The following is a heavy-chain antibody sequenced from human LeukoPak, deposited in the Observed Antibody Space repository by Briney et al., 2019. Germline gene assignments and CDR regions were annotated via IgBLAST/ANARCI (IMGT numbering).Heavy chain of an antibody. V-gene: IGHV3-7*01. CDR2: IKQDGSEK. D-gene: IGHD6-13*01. CDR3: ARDKAYSSSMSRYYYYYMDV. J-gene: IGHJ6*03. Sequence: PGGTLRLSCAASGFTFSSYWMSWVRQAPGKGLEWVANIKQDGSEKYYVDSVKGRFTISRDNAKNSLYLQMNSLRAEDTAVYYCARDKAYSSSMSRYYYYYMDVWGKGTTVTVSS. CDR1: GFTFSSYW.